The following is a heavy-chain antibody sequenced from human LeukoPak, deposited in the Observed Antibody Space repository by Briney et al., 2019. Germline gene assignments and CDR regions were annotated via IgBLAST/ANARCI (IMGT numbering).Heavy chain of an antibody. D-gene: IGHD5-18*01. Sequence: SETLSPTSTVSGGSISSYYWSWIRQPPGKGLEWIGYIYYSGSTNYNPSLKSRVTISVDTSKNQFSLKLSSVTAADTAVYYCARHETALFDYWGQGTIVTVSS. V-gene: IGHV4-59*08. CDR1: GGSISSYY. CDR3: ARHETALFDY. CDR2: IYYSGST. J-gene: IGHJ4*02.